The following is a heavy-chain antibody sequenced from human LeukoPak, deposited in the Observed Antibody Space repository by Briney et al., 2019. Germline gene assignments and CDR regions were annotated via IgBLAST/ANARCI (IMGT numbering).Heavy chain of an antibody. CDR1: GDSIGSSSYY. J-gene: IGHJ4*02. V-gene: IGHV4-39*01. D-gene: IGHD6-13*01. CDR3: ARRVLAAAAFFDY. Sequence: PSQTLSLTCTVSGDSIGSSSYYWGWIRQPPGKGLEWIGSIYYSGSTYYNPSLKSRVTISVDTSKNQFSLKLSSVTAADTAVYYCARRVLAAAAFFDYWGQGTLVTVSS. CDR2: IYYSGST.